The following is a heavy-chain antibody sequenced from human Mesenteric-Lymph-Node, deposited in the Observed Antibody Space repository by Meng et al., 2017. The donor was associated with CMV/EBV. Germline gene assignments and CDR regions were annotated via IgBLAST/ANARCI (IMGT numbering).Heavy chain of an antibody. CDR3: ARDLPYYDSSTKGDPFDI. Sequence: SETLSLTCTVSGGSISSSSYYWGWIRQPPGKGLEWIGSIYYSGSTYYNPSLKSRVTISVDTSKNQFSLKLSSVTAADTAVYYCARDLPYYDSSTKGDPFDIWGQGTMVTVSS. CDR2: IYYSGST. V-gene: IGHV4-39*07. J-gene: IGHJ3*02. CDR1: GGSISSSSYY. D-gene: IGHD3-22*01.